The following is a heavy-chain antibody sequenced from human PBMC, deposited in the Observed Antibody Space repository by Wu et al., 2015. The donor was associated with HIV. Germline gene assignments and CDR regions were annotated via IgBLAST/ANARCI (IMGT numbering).Heavy chain of an antibody. J-gene: IGHJ4*02. Sequence: QVQLVQSGTEVKKPGASVQVSCKASGYTFTDYYIHWVRQAPGQGLEWMGWIVPYNGKIQYAQRFEGRVTMTTDTSRNTAYLELRSLRSDDTAVYYCARNLAISFWSEFYFDYWGQGTLVTVSP. CDR1: GYTFTDYY. CDR2: IVPYNGKI. D-gene: IGHD3-16*02. V-gene: IGHV1-2*02. CDR3: ARNLAISFWSEFYFDY.